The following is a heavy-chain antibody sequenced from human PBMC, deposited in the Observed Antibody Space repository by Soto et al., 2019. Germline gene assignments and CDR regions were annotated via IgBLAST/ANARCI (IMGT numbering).Heavy chain of an antibody. Sequence: TSETLSLTCAVYGGSFSGYYWSWIRQSDGEGLEWIGRIYSSGSTNYNPSLKSRVTISLDTSMNYFSLRLSSVTAADTAVYYCARGQRFSDWFDPWGQGTLVTVSS. D-gene: IGHD3-3*01. CDR2: IYSSGST. V-gene: IGHV4-59*10. J-gene: IGHJ5*02. CDR1: GGSFSGYY. CDR3: ARGQRFSDWFDP.